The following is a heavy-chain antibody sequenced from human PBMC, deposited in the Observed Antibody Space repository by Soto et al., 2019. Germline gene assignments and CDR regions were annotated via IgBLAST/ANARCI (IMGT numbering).Heavy chain of an antibody. CDR1: GGTFSSYA. V-gene: IGHV1-69*13. J-gene: IGHJ6*02. CDR3: AIGITIFGVVTHYYYYGMDV. Sequence: RASVKVSCKASGGTFSSYAISWVRQAPGQGLEWMGGIIPIFGTANYAQKFQGRVTITADESTSTAYMELSSLRSEDTAVYYCAIGITIFGVVTHYYYYGMDVWGQGTTVTVSS. CDR2: IIPIFGTA. D-gene: IGHD3-3*01.